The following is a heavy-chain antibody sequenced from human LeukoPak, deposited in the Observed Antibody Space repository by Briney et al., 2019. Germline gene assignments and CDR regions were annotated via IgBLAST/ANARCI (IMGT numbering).Heavy chain of an antibody. CDR2: IIPFFGTA. CDR1: GGTFNTSP. V-gene: IGHV1-69*01. D-gene: IGHD3-16*01. Sequence: ASVKVSCKASGGTFNTSPLSWLRQAPGQGPEWMGGIIPFFGTANYAQKIQDRVTITADASSSTAYMELSSLRSEDTAVYYCARDPVHDYFDYWGQGTLVTVSS. J-gene: IGHJ4*02. CDR3: ARDPVHDYFDY.